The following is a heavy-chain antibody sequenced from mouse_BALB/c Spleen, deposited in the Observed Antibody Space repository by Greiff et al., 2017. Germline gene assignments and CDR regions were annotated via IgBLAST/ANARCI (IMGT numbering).Heavy chain of an antibody. CDR1: GFSLTSYG. V-gene: IGHV2-9*02. D-gene: IGHD1-2*01. CDR3: ARVITTASWFAY. Sequence: VKLMESGPGLVAPSQSLSITCTVSGFSLTSYGVHWVRQPPGKGLEWLGVIWAGGSTNYNSALMSRLSISKDNSKSQVFLKMNSLQTDDTAMYYCARVITTASWFAYWGQGTLVTVSA. CDR2: IWAGGST. J-gene: IGHJ3*01.